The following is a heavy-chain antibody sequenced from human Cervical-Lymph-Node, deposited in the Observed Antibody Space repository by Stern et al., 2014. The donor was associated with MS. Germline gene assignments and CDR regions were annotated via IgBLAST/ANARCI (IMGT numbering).Heavy chain of an antibody. D-gene: IGHD4-17*01. CDR1: GGSISSWY. Sequence: VQLVESGPGLVKPSETLSLTCIVSGGSISSWYWNWIWQPAGKRLELLGRLYSIGKTNNNPSLKSRVTMSVDLSKNHFSLQLNSVTAADTAVYYCTTGDGAFDFWGQGTLVTASS. CDR2: LYSIGKT. CDR3: TTGDGAFDF. J-gene: IGHJ4*02. V-gene: IGHV4-4*07.